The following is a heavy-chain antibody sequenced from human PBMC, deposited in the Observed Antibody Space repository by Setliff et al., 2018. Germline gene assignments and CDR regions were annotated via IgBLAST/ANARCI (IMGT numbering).Heavy chain of an antibody. CDR3: TRDIVVFTDIDYYYSGMDV. D-gene: IGHD2-21*01. Sequence: PGGSLRLSCAASGFTFSSYEMNWVRQAPGKGLEWVANIKQDGSEKYYVDSVKGRFTISRDNAKNSLYLQMNSLRVEDTAVYYCTRDIVVFTDIDYYYSGMDVWGQGTAVTVSS. CDR1: GFTFSSYE. CDR2: IKQDGSEK. J-gene: IGHJ6*02. V-gene: IGHV3-7*01.